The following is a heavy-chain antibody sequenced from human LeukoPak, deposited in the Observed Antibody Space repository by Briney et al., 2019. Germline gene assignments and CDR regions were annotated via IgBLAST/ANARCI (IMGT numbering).Heavy chain of an antibody. CDR3: AKDGLKFHGVQSSNFDY. CDR2: IWYDGSNK. V-gene: IGHV3-30*02. Sequence: QPGGSLRLSCAASGFTFSSYGMHWVRQAPGKGLEWVAVIWYDGSNKYYADSVKGRFTISRDNSKNTLYLQMNSLRAEDTALYYCAKDGLKFHGVQSSNFDYWGQGTLVTVSS. CDR1: GFTFSSYG. D-gene: IGHD3-16*01. J-gene: IGHJ4*02.